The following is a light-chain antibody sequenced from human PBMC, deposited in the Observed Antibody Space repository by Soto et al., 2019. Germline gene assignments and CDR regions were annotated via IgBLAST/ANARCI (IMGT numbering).Light chain of an antibody. V-gene: IGLV2-14*01. CDR1: RRDIGAYVY. CDR2: GFN. Sequence: SVPTLPASGSGCPGQYITISFPGSRRDIGAYVYVSWYQQHPGKAPKLLIYGFNNRPSGVSYRFSASKSAFTATPTISGHQAEDEAHYYYSSYTTSYFYVFGPGTKVTV. J-gene: IGLJ1*01. CDR3: SSYTTSYFYV.